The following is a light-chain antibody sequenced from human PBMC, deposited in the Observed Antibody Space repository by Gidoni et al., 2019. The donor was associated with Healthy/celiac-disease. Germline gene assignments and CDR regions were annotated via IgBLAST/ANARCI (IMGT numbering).Light chain of an antibody. CDR2: DAS. V-gene: IGKV3-11*01. CDR1: QSVSSY. CDR3: QQRSNWPWT. J-gene: IGKJ1*01. Sequence: EIVLTQSPATLSLSPGERATLPCRASQSVSSYLAWYQQKPGQAPRLLIYDASHRATGTPARFSGSGSGTDFTLTISSLEPEDFAVYYCQQRSNWPWTFGQGTKVEIK.